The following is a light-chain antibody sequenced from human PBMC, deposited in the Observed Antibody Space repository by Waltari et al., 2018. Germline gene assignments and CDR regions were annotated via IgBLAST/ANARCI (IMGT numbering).Light chain of an antibody. Sequence: EIVLTQSPATLSLSPGERATLSCRASQSVSSYLAWYQQKPGQAPRLLSYESSNRATGIPARFSGSGSGTDFTLTISSLEPEDFAVYYCQQRSNWPSGTFGPGTKVDIK. CDR1: QSVSSY. J-gene: IGKJ3*01. CDR2: ESS. V-gene: IGKV3-11*01. CDR3: QQRSNWPSGT.